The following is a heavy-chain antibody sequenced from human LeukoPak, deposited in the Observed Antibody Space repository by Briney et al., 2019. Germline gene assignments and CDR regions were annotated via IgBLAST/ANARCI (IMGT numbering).Heavy chain of an antibody. D-gene: IGHD3-16*01. V-gene: IGHV4-31*03. CDR1: GGSISSGGYY. Sequence: SETLSLTCTVPGGSISSGGYYWSWIRQHPGKGLEWIGYIYYSESTYYTPSLKSRVIISVDMSKNQFSLKLSSVTAADTAVYYCARDRINGPFDYWGQGTLVTVSS. CDR2: IYYSEST. CDR3: ARDRINGPFDY. J-gene: IGHJ4*02.